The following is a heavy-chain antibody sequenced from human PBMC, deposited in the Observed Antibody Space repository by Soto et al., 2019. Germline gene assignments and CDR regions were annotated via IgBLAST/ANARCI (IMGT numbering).Heavy chain of an antibody. Sequence: ETLSLTCTVSRGSISSYYWSWIRQPPGKELEWIGYIYYSGSTNYNPSLKSRVTISVDTSRNQFSLKLSSVTAADTAVYYCARASDCGGDCYTFNYWGQGTLVIVSS. CDR3: ARASDCGGDCYTFNY. J-gene: IGHJ4*02. CDR2: IYYSGST. CDR1: RGSISSYY. V-gene: IGHV4-59*01. D-gene: IGHD2-21*02.